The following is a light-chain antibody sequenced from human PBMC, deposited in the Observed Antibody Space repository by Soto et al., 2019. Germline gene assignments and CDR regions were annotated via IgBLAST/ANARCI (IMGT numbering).Light chain of an antibody. J-gene: IGLJ3*02. CDR1: SGHSSYA. V-gene: IGLV4-69*01. Sequence: QPVLTQSPSASASLGASVKLTRTLNSGHSSYAIAWHQNHPEKCPRNLMRLNSDGSHNKGAGIPDRFSGSSSGAERYLTVSSLQSEVESDYCCQTWREVFGGGTKLTVL. CDR3: QTWREV. CDR2: LNSDGSH.